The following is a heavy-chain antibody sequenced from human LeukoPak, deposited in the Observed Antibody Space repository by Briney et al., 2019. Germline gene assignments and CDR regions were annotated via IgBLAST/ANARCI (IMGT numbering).Heavy chain of an antibody. CDR1: GFALDDYA. CDR2: ISWDSGNS. Sequence: GKSLRLSCAASGFALDDYAMHWVRQASGKGLEWVSSISWDSGNSVYADSVKGRSTISRDNAKNSLYLQMNSLTPEDTALYYCIKDLRLDLHLDTFEIWGQGTMVTVSS. D-gene: IGHD1-7*01. CDR3: IKDLRLDLHLDTFEI. V-gene: IGHV3-9*01. J-gene: IGHJ3*02.